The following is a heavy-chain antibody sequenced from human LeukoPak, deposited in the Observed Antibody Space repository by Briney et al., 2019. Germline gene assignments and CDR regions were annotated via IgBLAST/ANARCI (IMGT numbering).Heavy chain of an antibody. V-gene: IGHV3-7*03. CDR2: IKKDGSES. CDR3: ARGRYSGTTYYFDY. CDR1: GLTFSTSW. J-gene: IGHJ4*02. D-gene: IGHD5-12*01. Sequence: GGSLRLSCAASGLTFSTSWMGWVRQVPGKGLEWVANIKKDGSESYYVDSVKGRFTISRDNAKNSLYLQMNSLRAEDTAMYYCARGRYSGTTYYFDYWGQGTLVTVSS.